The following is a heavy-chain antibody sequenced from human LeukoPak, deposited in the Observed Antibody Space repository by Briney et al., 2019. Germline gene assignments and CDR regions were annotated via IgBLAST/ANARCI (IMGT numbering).Heavy chain of an antibody. V-gene: IGHV3-21*01. CDR3: ARERSYCSGATCSLDL. Sequence: GGSLRLSCAASGFTFSSYSMNWVRQAPGKGLEWVSSISSSSSYIYYADSVKGRFTISRDNGENSVYLQMNSLRAEDTAVYLCARERSYCSGATCSLDLWGQGTLVTVSS. J-gene: IGHJ5*02. CDR2: ISSSSSYI. CDR1: GFTFSSYS. D-gene: IGHD2-15*01.